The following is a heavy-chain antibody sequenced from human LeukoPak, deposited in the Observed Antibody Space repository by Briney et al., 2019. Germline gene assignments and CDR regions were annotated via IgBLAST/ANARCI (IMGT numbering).Heavy chain of an antibody. Sequence: TSETLSLTCTVSGGSIRSGDYYWSWIRQPPGKGLEWIGYIYHSGNTYYNPSLKSRVTISVDTSKNQFSLKVSSVAAADTAVYFCARADRSAWYSYYFMDVWGRGTTVTVSS. J-gene: IGHJ6*03. CDR1: GGSIRSGDYY. CDR3: ARADRSAWYSYYFMDV. CDR2: IYHSGNT. D-gene: IGHD6-25*01. V-gene: IGHV4-30-4*08.